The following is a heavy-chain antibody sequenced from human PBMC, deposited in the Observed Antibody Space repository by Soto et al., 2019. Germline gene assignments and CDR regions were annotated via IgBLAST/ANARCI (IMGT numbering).Heavy chain of an antibody. J-gene: IGHJ4*02. CDR1: GGSISSGGYY. CDR3: ARHAAYDSVWGKSDGSDY. Sequence: SETLSLTCTVSGGSISSGGYYWSWIRQHPGKGLEWIGYIYYSGSTYYNPSLQSRVTISVDTSKNQFSLHLSSVTAADTAVYYCARHAAYDSVWGKSDGSDYWGQGTLVTVSS. V-gene: IGHV4-31*02. CDR2: IYYSGST. D-gene: IGHD3-16*01.